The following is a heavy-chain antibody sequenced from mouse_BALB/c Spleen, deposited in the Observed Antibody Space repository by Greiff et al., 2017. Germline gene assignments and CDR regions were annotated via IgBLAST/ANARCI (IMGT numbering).Heavy chain of an antibody. V-gene: IGHV5-6-5*01. CDR1: GFTFSSYA. Sequence: EVKVVESGGGLVKPGGSLKLSCAASGFTFSSYAMSWVRQTPEKRLEWVASISSGGSTYYPDSVKGRFTISRDNARNILYLQMSSLRSEDTAMYYCARGTPYDYDGEGFAWWGQGTLVTVSA. D-gene: IGHD2-4*01. CDR3: ARGTPYDYDGEGFAW. J-gene: IGHJ3*01. CDR2: ISSGGST.